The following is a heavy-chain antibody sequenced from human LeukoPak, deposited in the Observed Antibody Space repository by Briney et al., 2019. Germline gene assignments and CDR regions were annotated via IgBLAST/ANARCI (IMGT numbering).Heavy chain of an antibody. D-gene: IGHD1-26*01. CDR1: GFRFNSYA. CDR3: ARSPWGGAGPFDY. CDR2: ISISGGPI. J-gene: IGHJ4*02. Sequence: GGSLRPSCAVSGFRFNSYAMSWVRQAPGKWLEWVSTISISGGPIYYPVSVKGRFTISREKSSNTLYLQMNSLRVEDTAVYYCARSPWGGAGPFDYWGQGTQVTVSS. V-gene: IGHV3-23*01.